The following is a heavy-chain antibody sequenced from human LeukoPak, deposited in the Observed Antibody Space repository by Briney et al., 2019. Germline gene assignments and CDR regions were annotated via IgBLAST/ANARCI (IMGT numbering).Heavy chain of an antibody. V-gene: IGHV3-9*01. CDR2: ISWNSGSI. CDR3: AKVTAMATNFDY. CDR1: GFTFDDYA. J-gene: IGHJ4*02. Sequence: GGSLRLSCAASGFTFDDYAMHWVRQTPGKGLEWVSGISWNSGSIGYADSVKGRFTISRDNAKNSLYLQMNSLRAEDTALYYCAKVTAMATNFDYWGQGTLVTVSS. D-gene: IGHD5-18*01.